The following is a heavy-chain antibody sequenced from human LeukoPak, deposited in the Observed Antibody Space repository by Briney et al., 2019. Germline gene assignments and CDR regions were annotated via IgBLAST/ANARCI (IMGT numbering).Heavy chain of an antibody. CDR3: ARDQGSGSYNFDY. J-gene: IGHJ4*02. CDR1: GYTFTGYY. Sequence: ASVKVSCKASGYTFTGYYMHWVRQARGQGLEWMGWINPNSGGTNYAQKFQGRVTMTRDTSISTAYMELSRLRSDDTAVYYCARDQGSGSYNFDYWGQGTLVTVSS. CDR2: INPNSGGT. V-gene: IGHV1-2*02. D-gene: IGHD3-10*01.